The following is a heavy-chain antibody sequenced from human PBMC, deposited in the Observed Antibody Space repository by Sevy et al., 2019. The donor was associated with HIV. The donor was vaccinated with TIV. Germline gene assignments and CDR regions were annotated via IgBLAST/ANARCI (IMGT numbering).Heavy chain of an antibody. J-gene: IGHJ4*02. CDR2: IRSEVYGGTT. V-gene: IGHV3-49*03. CDR1: GFTFGEYS. D-gene: IGHD4-17*01. Sequence: GGSLRLSCTASGFTFGEYSMSWFRQAPGKGLEWVSLIRSEVYGGTTAYAASVKGRLTISRDDSTSSADHQMSSLKTEDTAVYYCTRGRRVYADYGVDYWGQGTLVTVSS. CDR3: TRGRRVYADYGVDY.